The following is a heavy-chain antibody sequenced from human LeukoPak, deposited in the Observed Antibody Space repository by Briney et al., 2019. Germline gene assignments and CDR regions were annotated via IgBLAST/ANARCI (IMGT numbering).Heavy chain of an antibody. CDR2: IYYSGST. V-gene: IGHV4-59*08. CDR3: ARLEGSSWGANWFDP. J-gene: IGHJ5*02. Sequence: SETLSLTCTVSGGSISSYYWSWIRQPPGKGLEWIGYIYYSGSTNYNPSLKSRVTISVDTSKNQFSLKLSSVTAADTVVYYCARLEGSSWGANWFDPWGQGTLATVSS. CDR1: GGSISSYY. D-gene: IGHD6-13*01.